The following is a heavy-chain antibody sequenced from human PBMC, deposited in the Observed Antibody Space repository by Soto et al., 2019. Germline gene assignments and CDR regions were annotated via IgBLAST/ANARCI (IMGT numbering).Heavy chain of an antibody. Sequence: SETLSLTCTVSGGSISTYYWSWIRQPPGKGLEWIGYIYYNGRTNYNPSLESRVTISLDTSKSQFSLKLSSVSAADTAVYYCARDGSGYDFWSGPYSFDYWGPGTLVTVSS. J-gene: IGHJ4*02. CDR1: GGSISTYY. V-gene: IGHV4-59*01. D-gene: IGHD3-3*01. CDR2: IYYNGRT. CDR3: ARDGSGYDFWSGPYSFDY.